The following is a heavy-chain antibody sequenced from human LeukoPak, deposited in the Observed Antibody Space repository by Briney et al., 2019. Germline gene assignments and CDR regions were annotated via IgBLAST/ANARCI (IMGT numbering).Heavy chain of an antibody. D-gene: IGHD5-18*01. J-gene: IGHJ4*02. CDR3: AKDMVPITTAMVTSGFDY. CDR2: ISWNSGSI. V-gene: IGHV3-9*03. CDR1: GFTFDDYA. Sequence: GGSLRLSCAASGFTFDDYAMHWVRQAPGKGLEWVSGISWNSGSIGYVDSVKGRFTISRDNAKNSLYLQMNSLRAEDMALYYCAKDMVPITTAMVTSGFDYWGQGTLVTVSS.